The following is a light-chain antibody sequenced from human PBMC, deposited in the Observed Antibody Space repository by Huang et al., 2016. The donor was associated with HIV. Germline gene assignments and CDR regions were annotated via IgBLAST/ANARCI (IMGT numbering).Light chain of an antibody. CDR2: WGY. J-gene: IGKJ1*01. Sequence: DIVMTQSPLSLPVTLGGPASISCRSTQRLLHSNRLAYLHWYLQKPGQSPQRLIYWGYYRGSGVTDRFSGSGSGTDFTLEISRVEADDVGIYYCMQSLQTPWTFGQGTKVEIK. CDR3: MQSLQTPWT. CDR1: QRLLHSNRLAY. V-gene: IGKV2-28*01.